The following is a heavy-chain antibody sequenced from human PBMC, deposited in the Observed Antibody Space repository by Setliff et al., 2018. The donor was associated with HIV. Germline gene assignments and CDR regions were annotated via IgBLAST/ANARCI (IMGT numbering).Heavy chain of an antibody. J-gene: IGHJ3*02. CDR1: GGSISSNSYY. Sequence: SETLSLTCTVSVSGGSISSNSYYWGWIRQPPGKGLEWIGEISQSGSTNYNPSLKSRVTISVDKSKNQFSLKLSSVTAADTAFYYCARGVTHPPPFGAFDIWGLGTLVTVSS. CDR2: ISQSGST. CDR3: ARGVTHPPPFGAFDI. V-gene: IGHV4-39*07. D-gene: IGHD5-18*01.